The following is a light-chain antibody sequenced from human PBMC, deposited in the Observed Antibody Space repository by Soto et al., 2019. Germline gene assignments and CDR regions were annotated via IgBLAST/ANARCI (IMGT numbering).Light chain of an antibody. CDR3: QQYGSLPWT. CDR1: QSVSSSY. V-gene: IGKV3-20*01. J-gene: IGKJ1*01. Sequence: EIVLTQSPGTLSLSPGERATLSCRASQSVSSSYLAWYQQKLGQAPRLLIYGASSRATGIPDRFSGSGSGTDFTLTISRLDPEDFAVYYCQQYGSLPWTFGQGTKVEIK. CDR2: GAS.